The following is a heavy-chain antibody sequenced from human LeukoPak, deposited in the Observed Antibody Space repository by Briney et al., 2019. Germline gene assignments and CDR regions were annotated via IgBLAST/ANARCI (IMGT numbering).Heavy chain of an antibody. J-gene: IGHJ4*02. V-gene: IGHV4-30-4*08. CDR1: GGSISSGDYY. CDR3: ARDQQLSYCGGDCYPAN. CDR2: IYYSGST. Sequence: SQTLSLTCTVSGGSISSGDYYWSWIRQPPGKGLEWIGYIYYSGSTYYNPSLKSRVTISVDTSKNQFSLKLNSVTAADTAIYYCARDQQLSYCGGDCYPANWGQGTLVTVSS. D-gene: IGHD2-21*02.